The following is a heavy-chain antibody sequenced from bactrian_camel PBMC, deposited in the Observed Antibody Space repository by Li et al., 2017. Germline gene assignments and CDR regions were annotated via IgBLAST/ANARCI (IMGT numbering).Heavy chain of an antibody. CDR1: GFPFKISC. Sequence: HVQLVESGGGSVQAGGSLTLSCATSGFPFKISCMAWFRQAPGKEREGVAAIDSDGWTSYADSVKGRFTISRDNAKNTVYLQMNSLKPEDTAMYYCAAQPEYRGTLSAWIATMEARGRYQDNYWGQGTQVTVS. J-gene: IGHJ4*01. V-gene: IGHV3S53*01. CDR3: AAQPEYRGTLSAWIATMEARGRYQDNY. D-gene: IGHD4*01. CDR2: IDSDGWT.